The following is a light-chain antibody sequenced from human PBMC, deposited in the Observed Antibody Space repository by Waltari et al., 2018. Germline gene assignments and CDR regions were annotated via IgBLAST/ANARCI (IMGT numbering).Light chain of an antibody. CDR2: GAS. J-gene: IGKJ3*01. V-gene: IGKV4-1*01. Sequence: DIVMTQSPYSLAVSLGERATINCKASQSVLYSSKYKNYLAWYQQKPGQHLKLLIYGASSRQSGVPDRFSGSGSGTDFTLTISGLLAEDVAIYYCQQYYTTPPTFGPGTKVDIK. CDR3: QQYYTTPPT. CDR1: QSVLYSSKYKNY.